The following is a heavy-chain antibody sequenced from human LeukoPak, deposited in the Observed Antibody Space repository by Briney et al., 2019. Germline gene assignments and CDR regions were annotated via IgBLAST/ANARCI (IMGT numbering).Heavy chain of an antibody. J-gene: IGHJ5*02. V-gene: IGHV1-8*01. D-gene: IGHD6-19*01. CDR2: MNPNSGNT. Sequence: ASVKVSCKASGYTFTSYDINWVRQATGQGLEWMGWMNPNSGNTGYALKFQGRVTMTRNTSISTAYMELSSLRSEDTAVYYCARRAGGSGWFAFDPWGQGTLVTVSS. CDR3: ARRAGGSGWFAFDP. CDR1: GYTFTSYD.